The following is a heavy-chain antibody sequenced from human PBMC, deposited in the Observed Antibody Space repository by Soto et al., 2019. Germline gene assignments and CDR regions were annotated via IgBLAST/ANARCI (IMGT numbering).Heavy chain of an antibody. D-gene: IGHD1-1*01. CDR3: VRFSGIPV. Sequence: ASVKVSCKTSGYTFTFYALHWVRQAPGQGLEWMGWINTGNGKTKYSQNFQGRLTITRDTSATTLYMELSSLRSEDTTVYYCVRFSGIPVWGQGTLVTVSS. V-gene: IGHV1-3*04. CDR2: INTGNGKT. CDR1: GYTFTFYA. J-gene: IGHJ4*02.